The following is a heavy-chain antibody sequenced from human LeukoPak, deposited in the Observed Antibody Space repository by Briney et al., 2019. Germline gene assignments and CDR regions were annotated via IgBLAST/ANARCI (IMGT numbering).Heavy chain of an antibody. Sequence: GGSLRLSCAASGFTFSSYEMNWVRQAPGKGLEWVSYISSSGSTIYYADSVKGRFTISRDNSKNTLYLQMNSLRAEDTAVYYCAKVYVWNEYYFDYWGQGTLVTVSS. D-gene: IGHD1-1*01. CDR1: GFTFSSYE. CDR3: AKVYVWNEYYFDY. J-gene: IGHJ4*02. V-gene: IGHV3-48*03. CDR2: ISSSGSTI.